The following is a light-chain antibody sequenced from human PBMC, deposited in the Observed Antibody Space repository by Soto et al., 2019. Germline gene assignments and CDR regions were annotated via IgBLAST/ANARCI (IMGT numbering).Light chain of an antibody. V-gene: IGKV3-15*01. CDR3: QQYSTWPLT. CDR1: QSVSST. CDR2: GAS. J-gene: IGKJ4*01. Sequence: EVVMTQSPATLSVSPGERATLSCRASQSVSSTLAWYQQKPGQAPRLLIYGASTRATGIPARFSGSGSGTEFTLTISSLQSEDFAVYYCQQYSTWPLTVGGGTKVEIK.